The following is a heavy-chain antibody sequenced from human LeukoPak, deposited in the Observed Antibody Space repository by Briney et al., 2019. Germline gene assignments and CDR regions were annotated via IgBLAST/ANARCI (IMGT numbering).Heavy chain of an antibody. V-gene: IGHV3-11*01. CDR1: GFTVSSNY. J-gene: IGHJ6*02. CDR3: AREAVMPVAPVKIGTSDRPLYEYYGLDV. D-gene: IGHD1/OR15-1a*01. Sequence: GGSLRLSCAASGFTVSSNYMSWVRQAPGKGLEWVSYISSSGRTIFYADSVKGRFTSSRDNAKNSLYLQMNSLRADDTAVYYCAREAVMPVAPVKIGTSDRPLYEYYGLDVWGQGTTVTVSS. CDR2: ISSSGRTI.